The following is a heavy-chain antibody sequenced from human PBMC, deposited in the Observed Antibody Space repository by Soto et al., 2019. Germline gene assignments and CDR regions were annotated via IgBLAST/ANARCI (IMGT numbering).Heavy chain of an antibody. Sequence: QVQLVQSGAEVKKPGSSVKVSCKASGGTFSSYAISWVRQAPGQGLEWMGGIIPIFGTANYTQKFQGRVKITADESTSTAYMELSSLRAEDTAAYYCASGLLGYCSGGSGYYYLDYWGQVSLLTVSS. CDR3: ASGLLGYCSGGSGYYYLDY. D-gene: IGHD2-15*01. V-gene: IGHV1-69*12. J-gene: IGHJ4*02. CDR2: IIPIFGTA. CDR1: GGTFSSYA.